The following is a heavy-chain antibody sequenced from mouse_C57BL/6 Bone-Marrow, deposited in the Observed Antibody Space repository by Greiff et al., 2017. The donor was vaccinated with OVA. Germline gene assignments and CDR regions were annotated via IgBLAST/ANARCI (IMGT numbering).Heavy chain of an antibody. CDR1: GFTFSSYA. D-gene: IGHD2-4*01. CDR2: ISDGGSST. J-gene: IGHJ3*01. V-gene: IGHV5-4*01. Sequence: EVQVVESGGGLVKPGGSLKLSCAASGFTFSSYAMSWVRQTPEKRLEWVATISDGGSSTYYPDNVKGRFTISRDNAKNNLYLQMSHLKSENTAMYYCARRFLYDYDAWFAYWGQGTLVTVSA. CDR3: ARRFLYDYDAWFAY.